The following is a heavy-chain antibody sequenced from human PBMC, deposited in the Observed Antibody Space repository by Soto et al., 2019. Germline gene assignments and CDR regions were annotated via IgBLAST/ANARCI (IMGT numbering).Heavy chain of an antibody. V-gene: IGHV3-23*01. Sequence: EVQLLESGGRLVQPGGSLRLSCAASGFTFSTFAMTWVRQAPGKGLEWVSGIDDSGVGTYYADSVKGRLTISRDNSKTMLYLQMDSVRGEDTAVYYCVKGQSRTGSRTGGMDVWGQGTTVTVS. CDR1: GFTFSTFA. J-gene: IGHJ6*02. CDR3: VKGQSRTGSRTGGMDV. D-gene: IGHD3-9*01. CDR2: IDDSGVGT.